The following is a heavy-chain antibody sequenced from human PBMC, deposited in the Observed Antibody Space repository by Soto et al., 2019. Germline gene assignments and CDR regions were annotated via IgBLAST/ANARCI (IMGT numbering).Heavy chain of an antibody. CDR3: SRGYWLAP. Sequence: EVQLVESGGGLVQPGGSLRLSCAASGFTVRSSYMTLVRQAPGEGLEWVSIIYSGGNTYYAESLKDRFTISRDNSKNTVYIQMNRWRPDDTDVYYCSRGYWLAPWGQGTLVTVSS. CDR1: GFTVRSSY. CDR2: IYSGGNT. V-gene: IGHV3-66*01. J-gene: IGHJ5*02.